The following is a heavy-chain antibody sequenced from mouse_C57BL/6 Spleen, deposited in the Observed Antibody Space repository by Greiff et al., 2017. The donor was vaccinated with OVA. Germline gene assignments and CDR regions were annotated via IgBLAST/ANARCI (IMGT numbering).Heavy chain of an antibody. CDR1: GYTFTSYW. J-gene: IGHJ1*03. CDR2: INPSNGGT. D-gene: IGHD1-1*01. V-gene: IGHV1-53*01. Sequence: QVQLQQPGTELVKPGASVKLSCKASGYTFTSYWMHWVKQRPGQGLEWIGNINPSNGGTNYNEKFKSKATLTVDKSSSTAYMQLSSLTSEDSAVYYCARSDYYGSTDWYFDVWGTGTTVTVSS. CDR3: ARSDYYGSTDWYFDV.